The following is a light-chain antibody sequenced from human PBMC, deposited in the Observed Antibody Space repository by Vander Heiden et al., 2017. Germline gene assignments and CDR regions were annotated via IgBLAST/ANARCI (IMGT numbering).Light chain of an antibody. V-gene: IGLV3-19*01. J-gene: IGLJ2*01. Sequence: VSVALGQTVTITCQGDSLRSYYASWYQQKPGRAPVLVIYGKNNRPSGIPDRFSGSSSGNTTSLTITGAQAEDEADYYCNSRDRSGNHVVFGGGTKLTVL. CDR1: SLRSYY. CDR2: GKN. CDR3: NSRDRSGNHVV.